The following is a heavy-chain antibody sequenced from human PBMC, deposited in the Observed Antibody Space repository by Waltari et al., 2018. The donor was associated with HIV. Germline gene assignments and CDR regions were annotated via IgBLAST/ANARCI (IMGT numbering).Heavy chain of an antibody. V-gene: IGHV4-34*02. J-gene: IGHJ6*02. CDR2: VNHVGSA. CDR3: VRGYAAAAPYYGLDV. CDR1: GGSFSGYY. Sequence: VPLEPGGTGPLRPSEPLSPGTPVNGGSFSGYYWSWIRQFPERGLEWIAEVNHVGSAKYNPSLESRVSISVDTSKKQFYLKVRSVTAADTAVYYCVRGYAAAAPYYGLDVWGQGTAVSVSS. D-gene: IGHD6-13*01.